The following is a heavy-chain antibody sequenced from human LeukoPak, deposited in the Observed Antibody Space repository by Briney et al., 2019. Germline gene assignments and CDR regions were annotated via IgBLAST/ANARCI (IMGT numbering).Heavy chain of an antibody. Sequence: SVKVSCKASGGTFSSYAISWVRQAPGQGLEWMGGIIPIFGTANYAQKFQGRVTITTDESTSTAYMELSSLRSEDTAVYYCARGSPPTNYIDVWGKGTTVTVSS. CDR3: ARGSPPTNYIDV. V-gene: IGHV1-69*05. D-gene: IGHD5-24*01. CDR2: IIPIFGTA. CDR1: GGTFSSYA. J-gene: IGHJ6*03.